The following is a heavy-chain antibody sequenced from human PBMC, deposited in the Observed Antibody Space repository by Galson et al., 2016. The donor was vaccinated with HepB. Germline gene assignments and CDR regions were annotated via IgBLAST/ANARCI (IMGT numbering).Heavy chain of an antibody. J-gene: IGHJ4*02. CDR1: GDSISTSIYY. V-gene: IGHV4-39*07. CDR2: ISYSGSTT. CDR3: ARVPASTRFDY. D-gene: IGHD3-3*02. Sequence: TLSLTCSVSGDSISTSIYYWGWIRQPPGKGLEWIASISYSGSTTYYNPSLKSRVTISIDTSKNQFSLKLNSVTAADTAVYYCARVPASTRFDYWGQGTLVTVSS.